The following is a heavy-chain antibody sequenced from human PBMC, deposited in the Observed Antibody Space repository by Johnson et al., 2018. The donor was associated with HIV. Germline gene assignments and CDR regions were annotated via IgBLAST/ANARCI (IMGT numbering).Heavy chain of an antibody. J-gene: IGHJ3*02. V-gene: IGHV3-23*04. CDR3: VKGLSRLSGDQSDAFDI. D-gene: IGHD7-27*01. Sequence: VQLVESGGRVVRPGGSLRLSCAASGFTFSSYALTWVRQAPGKGLQWVSTIHGRAGRTAYADSAKGRLALSRDNSKNRLYLQMNSLRAEDTAIYYCVKGLSRLSGDQSDAFDIWGQGTGVTVSS. CDR2: IHGRAGRT. CDR1: GFTFSSYA.